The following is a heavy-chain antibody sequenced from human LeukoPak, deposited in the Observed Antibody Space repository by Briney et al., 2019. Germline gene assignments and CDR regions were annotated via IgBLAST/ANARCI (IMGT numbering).Heavy chain of an antibody. Sequence: GGSLRLSCAASGFTFSDDYMSWIRQAPGKGLEWISYISSSSSYTNYADSVTGRFTISRDNAKNSLYLQMNSLRAEDTAVYYCARSRGAGLGAYFDYWGQGTLVTVSS. D-gene: IGHD6-19*01. CDR3: ARSRGAGLGAYFDY. CDR2: ISSSSSYT. CDR1: GFTFSDDY. J-gene: IGHJ4*02. V-gene: IGHV3-11*03.